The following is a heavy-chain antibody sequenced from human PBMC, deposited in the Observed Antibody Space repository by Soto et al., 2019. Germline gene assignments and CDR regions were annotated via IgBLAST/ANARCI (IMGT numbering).Heavy chain of an antibody. CDR3: ARVAAASWFDP. Sequence: KASETLSLTCTVSGGSISSYYWSWIRQPPGKGLEWIGYIYYSGSTNYNPSLKSRVTISVDTSKNQFSLKLSSVTAADTAVYYCARVAAASWFDPWGQGTLVTVSS. V-gene: IGHV4-59*01. D-gene: IGHD6-13*01. CDR2: IYYSGST. CDR1: GGSISSYY. J-gene: IGHJ5*02.